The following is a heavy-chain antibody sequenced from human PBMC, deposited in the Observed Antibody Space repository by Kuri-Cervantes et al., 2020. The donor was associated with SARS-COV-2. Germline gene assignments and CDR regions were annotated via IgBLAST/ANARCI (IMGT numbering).Heavy chain of an antibody. CDR3: ARSGPGAISREDDAFDV. V-gene: IGHV1-45*02. D-gene: IGHD2-21*01. CDR2: ITPFNGNT. Sequence: SVKVSCKASGHDITYRFMHWVRQALGQAPEWMGWITPFNGNTNYAQRFQGRVTITSDRSMNTAYMELSGLRSEDTAMYYCARSGPGAISREDDAFDVWGQGTMVTVSS. CDR1: GHDITYRF. J-gene: IGHJ3*01.